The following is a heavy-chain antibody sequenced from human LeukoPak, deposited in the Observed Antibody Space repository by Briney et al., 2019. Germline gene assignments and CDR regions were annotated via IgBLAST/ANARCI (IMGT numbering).Heavy chain of an antibody. CDR2: ISAYNGNT. CDR1: GYTFTSYG. Sequence: ASVKVSCKASGYTFTSYGISWVRQAPGQGLEWMGWISAYNGNTNYAQKLQGRVTMNTDTSTSTAYMELRSLRSDDTAVYYCARDYCSGGSCNPLAYYYYGMDVWGQGTTVTVSS. V-gene: IGHV1-18*01. CDR3: ARDYCSGGSCNPLAYYYYGMDV. J-gene: IGHJ6*02. D-gene: IGHD2-15*01.